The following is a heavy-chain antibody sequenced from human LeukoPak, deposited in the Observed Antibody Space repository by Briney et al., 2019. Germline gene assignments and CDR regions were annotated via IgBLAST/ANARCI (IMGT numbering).Heavy chain of an antibody. CDR3: ARDGLSSSWYYFDY. CDR2: ISSSSSYI. CDR1: GSTFSSYS. Sequence: GGSLRLSCAASGSTFSSYSMNWVRQAPGKGLEWVSSISSSSSYIYYADSVKGRFTISRDNAKNSLYLQMNSLRAEDTAVYYCARDGLSSSWYYFDYWGQGTLVTVSS. V-gene: IGHV3-21*01. D-gene: IGHD6-13*01. J-gene: IGHJ4*02.